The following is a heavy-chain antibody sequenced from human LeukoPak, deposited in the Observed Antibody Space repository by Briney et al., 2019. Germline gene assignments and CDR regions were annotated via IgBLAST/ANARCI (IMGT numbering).Heavy chain of an antibody. Sequence: GSLRLSCGASGFTFSSYDMHWVRRAPGKGLEWVAGIRYDGRHTYHADSVKGRFTISRDNAKNSLYLQMKSLRAEDTAVYYCARDSLYYYGSGSYYSQSNFDYWGQGTLVTVSS. CDR1: GFTFSSYD. CDR2: IRYDGRHT. D-gene: IGHD3-10*01. CDR3: ARDSLYYYGSGSYYSQSNFDY. V-gene: IGHV3-33*08. J-gene: IGHJ4*02.